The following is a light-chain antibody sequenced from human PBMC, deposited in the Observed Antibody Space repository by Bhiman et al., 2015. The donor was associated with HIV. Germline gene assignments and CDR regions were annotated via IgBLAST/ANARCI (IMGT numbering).Light chain of an antibody. CDR3: CSYAGSSPVV. CDR1: SSNIGAGYD. Sequence: QSVLTQPPSVSGAPGQRVTISCTGSSSNIGAGYDVHWYQQLPRTAPKLLIYGNSNRPSGVPDRFSGSKSGNTASLTISGLQAEDEADYYCCSYAGSSPVVFGGGTKLTVL. J-gene: IGLJ2*01. V-gene: IGLV1-40*01. CDR2: GNS.